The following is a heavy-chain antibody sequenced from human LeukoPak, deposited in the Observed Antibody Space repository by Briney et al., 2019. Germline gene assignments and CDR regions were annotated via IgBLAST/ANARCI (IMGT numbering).Heavy chain of an antibody. V-gene: IGHV1-69*13. CDR3: ARDINDRLGDSSGYLYYYYGMDA. D-gene: IGHD3-22*01. Sequence: SVKVSCKASGGTFSSYAISWVRQAPGQGLEWMGGIIPIFGTANYAQKFQGRVTITADESTSTAYMELSSLRSEDTAVYYCARDINDRLGDSSGYLYYYYGMDAWGQGTTVTASS. CDR2: IIPIFGTA. CDR1: GGTFSSYA. J-gene: IGHJ6*02.